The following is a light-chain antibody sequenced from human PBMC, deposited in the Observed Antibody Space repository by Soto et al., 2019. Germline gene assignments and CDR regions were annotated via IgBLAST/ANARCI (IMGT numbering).Light chain of an antibody. J-gene: IGLJ1*01. CDR1: SSDVGAYNY. CDR2: EVT. V-gene: IGLV2-14*01. CDR3: SSKRDSSTLFV. Sequence: QSLLTQPASVSGSPGQSITISCTGTSSDVGAYNYVSRYQHHPGRVPKLLIYEVTNRPSGVSDRFSGSKSGNTASLTISGLQAEDEADYYCSSKRDSSTLFVFGTGTKVTVL.